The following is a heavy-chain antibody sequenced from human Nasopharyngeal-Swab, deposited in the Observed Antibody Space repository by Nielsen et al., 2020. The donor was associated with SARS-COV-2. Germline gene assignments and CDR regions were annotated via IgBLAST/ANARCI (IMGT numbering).Heavy chain of an antibody. CDR2: IYSGGSST. D-gene: IGHD3-3*01. CDR3: VKEGALTIFGVVPPGGYYYYGMDV. J-gene: IGHJ6*02. CDR1: GFTFSSYA. V-gene: IGHV3-23*03. Sequence: GESLKISCAASGFTFSSYAMSWVRQAPGKGLEWVSVIYSGGSSTYYADSVKGRFTISRDNSKNTLYLQMNSLRAEDTAVYYCVKEGALTIFGVVPPGGYYYYGMDVWGQGTTVTVSS.